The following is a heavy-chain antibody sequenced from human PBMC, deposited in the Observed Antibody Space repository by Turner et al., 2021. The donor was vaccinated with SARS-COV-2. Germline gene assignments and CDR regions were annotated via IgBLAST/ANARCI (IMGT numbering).Heavy chain of an antibody. CDR2: IRDKASSDTT. D-gene: IGHD1-26*01. V-gene: IGHV3-72*01. Sequence: EVQLVESGGGLVQPGGSLRLSCAASGLRFSYSHMAWVRQAPGKGLGWVGRIRDKASSDTTEYATSVKGRFSVSRDDSDNSLFLQMNSLQIEDTAVYYCLRGGRGRPFDIWGQGSAVTISS. CDR1: GLRFSYSH. J-gene: IGHJ3*02. CDR3: LRGGRGRPFDI.